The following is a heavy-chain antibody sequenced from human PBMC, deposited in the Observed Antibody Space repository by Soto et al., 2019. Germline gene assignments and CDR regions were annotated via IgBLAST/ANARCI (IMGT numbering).Heavy chain of an antibody. Sequence: EVQLVESGGGLIQPGGSLRLSCAASGFTVSSNYMSWVRQAPGKGLEWVSVIYSGGSTYYADSVKGRFTISRDNSKNTLYLQMTSLRAEDTAVYYWARGHSGYSLDYWGQGTLFTVSS. V-gene: IGHV3-53*01. D-gene: IGHD3-22*01. CDR3: ARGHSGYSLDY. CDR2: IYSGGST. CDR1: GFTVSSNY. J-gene: IGHJ4*02.